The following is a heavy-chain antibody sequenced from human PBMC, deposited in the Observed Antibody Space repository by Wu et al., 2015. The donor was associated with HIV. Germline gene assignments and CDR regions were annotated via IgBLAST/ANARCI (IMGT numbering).Heavy chain of an antibody. V-gene: IGHV1-69*13. D-gene: IGHD2-15*01. CDR2: IIPLFGTA. Sequence: QVQLVQSGAEVKKPGASVKVSCKASGDTVSNYAINWVRQAPGQGLEWMGGIIPLFGTATYAQKFQARVTITSDESARTSYMELSGLRSEDTAVYYCARGAAFRAELDYWGQGTMVTVSS. J-gene: IGHJ4*02. CDR1: GDTVSNYA. CDR3: ARGAAFRAELDY.